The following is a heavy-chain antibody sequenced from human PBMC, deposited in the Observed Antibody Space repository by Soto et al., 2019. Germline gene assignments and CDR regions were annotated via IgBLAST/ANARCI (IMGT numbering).Heavy chain of an antibody. CDR2: ISYSGSN. Sequence: PSETLSLTSPLSTASITRYYWSWIRQPPRKRLEWIGYISYSGSNDYNHSLKSRVTISGDTSKNQFSLKLSSVTAAATAVYYCGRGTSWQISFDYWGQGTQVNLSS. CDR3: GRGTSWQISFDY. J-gene: IGHJ4*02. V-gene: IGHV4-59*01. CDR1: TASITRYY. D-gene: IGHD3-3*01.